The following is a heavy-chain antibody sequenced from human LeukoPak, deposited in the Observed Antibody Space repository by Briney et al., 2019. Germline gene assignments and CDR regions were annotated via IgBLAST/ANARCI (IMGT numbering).Heavy chain of an antibody. J-gene: IGHJ4*02. Sequence: ASVKVSCKASGYSFTSYGITWVRQAPGQGLEWMGWINPNSGGTKYAQKFQGRVTMTRDTSISTAYMELSRLRSDDTAVYYCASSRAPQNQADVYDFDYWGQGTLVTVSS. D-gene: IGHD5/OR15-5a*01. CDR1: GYSFTSYG. CDR2: INPNSGGT. CDR3: ASSRAPQNQADVYDFDY. V-gene: IGHV1-2*02.